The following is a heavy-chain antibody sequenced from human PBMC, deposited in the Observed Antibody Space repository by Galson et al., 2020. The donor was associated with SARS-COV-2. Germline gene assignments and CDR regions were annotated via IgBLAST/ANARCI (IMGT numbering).Heavy chain of an antibody. V-gene: IGHV3-30*18. Sequence: GGSLRLSCAASGFTFSSYGMHWVRQAPGKGLEWVAVISYDGSNKYYAYSVKGRFTISRDNSKNTLYLQMNSLRAEDTAVYYCAKDYRYYDFWSGYGAAPTEYYYYGMDVWGKGTTVTVS. CDR3: AKDYRYYDFWSGYGAAPTEYYYYGMDV. D-gene: IGHD3-3*01. J-gene: IGHJ6*04. CDR1: GFTFSSYG. CDR2: ISYDGSNK.